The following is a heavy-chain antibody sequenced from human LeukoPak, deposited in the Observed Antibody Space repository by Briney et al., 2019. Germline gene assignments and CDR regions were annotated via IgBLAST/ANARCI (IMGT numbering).Heavy chain of an antibody. CDR3: SRSLVYYYYMDG. CDR1: GGSISSSSFH. CDR2: IYYSGTT. J-gene: IGHJ6*03. V-gene: IGHV4-39*01. Sequence: SETLSLTCTVSGGSISSSSFHWGWIRQPQGKGLEWIGSIYYSGTTYYNPSLKSRVTISVDTTKNQFSLKLSSVTAADTAVYYCSRSLVYYYYMDGWGKGTTVTVSS.